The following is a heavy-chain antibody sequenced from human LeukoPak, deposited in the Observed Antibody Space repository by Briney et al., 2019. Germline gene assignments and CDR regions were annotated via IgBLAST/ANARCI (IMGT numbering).Heavy chain of an antibody. CDR3: ATGRSCTTCYLPDY. D-gene: IGHD2-2*01. CDR2: INQDGGEK. J-gene: IGHJ4*02. V-gene: IGHV3-7*01. CDR1: GFTFSSYW. Sequence: GGSLRLSCSASGFTFSSYWMSWVRQAPGKGLEWVANINQDGGEKYYVDSVKGRFTISRDNAKNSLYLQMNSLRAEDTAVYHCATGRSCTTCYLPDYWGQGTLVTVSS.